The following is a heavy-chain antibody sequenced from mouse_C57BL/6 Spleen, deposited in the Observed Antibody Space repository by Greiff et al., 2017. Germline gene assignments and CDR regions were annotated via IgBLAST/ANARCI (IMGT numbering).Heavy chain of an antibody. J-gene: IGHJ1*03. CDR3: ARHGDCYSNWYFDV. V-gene: IGHV1-82*01. CDR2: IYPGDGDT. D-gene: IGHD2-3*01. CDR1: GYAFSSSW. Sequence: QVQLQQSGPELVKPGASVKISCKASGYAFSSSWMNWVKQRPGKGLEWIGRIYPGDGDTNYNGKFKGKATLTADKSSSTASMQIRSLTSEDSAVYCCARHGDCYSNWYFDVWGTGTTVTVSS.